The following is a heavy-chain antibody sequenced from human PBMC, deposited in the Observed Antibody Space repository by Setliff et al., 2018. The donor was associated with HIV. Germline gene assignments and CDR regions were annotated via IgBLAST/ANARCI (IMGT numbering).Heavy chain of an antibody. Sequence: PGGSLRLSCTASGFTFGDYAMTWVRQAPGKGLEWVGFINSNTYGGTTDYAASVKGRFTISRDDSKSSAYLLMNSLKTEDTAVYYCSRVHSPLYYDILTGYLDYWGQGTLVTV. J-gene: IGHJ4*02. CDR1: GFTFGDYA. CDR3: SRVHSPLYYDILTGYLDY. V-gene: IGHV3-49*04. D-gene: IGHD3-9*01. CDR2: INSNTYGGTT.